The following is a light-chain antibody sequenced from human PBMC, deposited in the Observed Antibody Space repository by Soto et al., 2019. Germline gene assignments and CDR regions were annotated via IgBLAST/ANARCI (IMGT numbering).Light chain of an antibody. V-gene: IGKV3-20*01. CDR3: QQYGSSPWT. J-gene: IGKJ1*01. CDR2: GAS. Sequence: PGEIASLSCRASQSVNNIYLTWFQQKPGQAPRLLIYGASNRATGIPDRFSGSGSGTDFTLTISRLEPEDFAVYYCQQYGSSPWTFGQGTKVDIK. CDR1: QSVNNIY.